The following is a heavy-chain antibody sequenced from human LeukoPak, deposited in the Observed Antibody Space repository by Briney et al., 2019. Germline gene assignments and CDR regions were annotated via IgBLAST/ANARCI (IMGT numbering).Heavy chain of an antibody. D-gene: IGHD1-26*01. CDR3: ARDGGATTSVFDY. Sequence: PGGSLRLSCAASGFTISRYWMSWVRQAPGKGLEWVANIDLDGSEKFYVDSVKGRFTVSRDNAQNSLYLQMNSLRAEDTAVYYCARDGGATTSVFDYWGQGILVTVPS. CDR1: GFTISRYW. J-gene: IGHJ4*02. V-gene: IGHV3-7*01. CDR2: IDLDGSEK.